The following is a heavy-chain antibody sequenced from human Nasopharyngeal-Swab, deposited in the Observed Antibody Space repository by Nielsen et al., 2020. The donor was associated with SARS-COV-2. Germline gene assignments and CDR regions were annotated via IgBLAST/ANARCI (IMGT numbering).Heavy chain of an antibody. J-gene: IGHJ6*02. D-gene: IGHD6-19*01. V-gene: IGHV3-13*04. CDR1: GFTFSSYD. CDR2: IGTAGDT. CDR3: ARERVYSSGPYYGMDV. Sequence: GESLKISCAASGFTFSSYDMHWVRQATGKGLEWVSAIGTAGDTYYPGSVKGRFTISRENAKNSLYLQMNSLRAGDTAVYYCARERVYSSGPYYGMDVWGQGTTVTVSS.